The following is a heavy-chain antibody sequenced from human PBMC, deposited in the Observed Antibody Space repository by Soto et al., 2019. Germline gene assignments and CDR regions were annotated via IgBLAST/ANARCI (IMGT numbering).Heavy chain of an antibody. V-gene: IGHV3-30*03. D-gene: IGHD3-22*01. CDR3: ARWVGGSMYDNSGKYDS. CDR1: GFIFSGSG. CDR2: VSNDGIRK. J-gene: IGHJ5*01. Sequence: QVQLVESGGGVVQPGRSLRLTCAASGFIFSGSGMHWVRQAPGKGLEWVALVSNDGIRKYYGDSVKGRFTISRDNAEITRYLQMNSLRAEDTAVYYCARWVGGSMYDNSGKYDSWGQGTLVTVSS.